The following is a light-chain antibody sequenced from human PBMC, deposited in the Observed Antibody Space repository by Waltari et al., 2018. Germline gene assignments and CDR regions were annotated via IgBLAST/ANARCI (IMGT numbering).Light chain of an antibody. Sequence: DIQMTQSPSSLSASVGDRVTITCRARQSISSYLNWYQQKPGNSPRLLIYTASNLQSGVPSRFSGSGSGTDFTLTISRLQPEDFATYYCQQTYSTPFTFGPGTKVDIK. CDR3: QQTYSTPFT. CDR2: TAS. V-gene: IGKV1-39*01. CDR1: QSISSY. J-gene: IGKJ3*01.